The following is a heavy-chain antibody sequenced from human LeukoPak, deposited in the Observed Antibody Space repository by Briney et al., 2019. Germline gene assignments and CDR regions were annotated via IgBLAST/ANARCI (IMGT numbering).Heavy chain of an antibody. V-gene: IGHV3-30*18. J-gene: IGHJ3*01. CDR1: GFTFSSYG. CDR2: ISYDGSNK. Sequence: PGGSLRLSCAASGFTFSSYGMHWVRQAPGKGLEWVAVISYDGSNKSYADSVKGRFTISRDNSKNTLYLQMNSLRAEDTAVYYCAKLTGIVGTHDAFDVWGQGTMVTVSS. CDR3: AKLTGIVGTHDAFDV. D-gene: IGHD5-12*01.